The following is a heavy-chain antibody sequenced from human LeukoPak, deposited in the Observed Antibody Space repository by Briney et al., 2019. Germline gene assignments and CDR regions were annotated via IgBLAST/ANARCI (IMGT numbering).Heavy chain of an antibody. CDR2: ISSSSTYI. V-gene: IGHV3-21*01. D-gene: IGHD3-10*01. Sequence: GGSLRLSCAASKFTFSSYSMNWVRQAPGKGLEWVSSISSSSTYIYYADSVRGRFTISRDNAKNSLYLQMNSLRAEDTAVYYCPVAFGAPAFDIWGQGTMVTVSS. CDR1: KFTFSSYS. J-gene: IGHJ3*02. CDR3: PVAFGAPAFDI.